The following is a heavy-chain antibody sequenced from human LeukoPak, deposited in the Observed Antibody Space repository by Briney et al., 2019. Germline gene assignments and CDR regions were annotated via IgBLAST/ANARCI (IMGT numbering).Heavy chain of an antibody. CDR2: MNPNSGNT. D-gene: IGHD3-22*01. Sequence: ASVKVSCKASGYTFTSYDTNWVRQATGQGLEWMGWMNPNSGNTGYAQKFQGRVTMTRNTSISTAYMELSSLRSEDTAVYYCARGIHDSSGYYSYYYYYYYMDVWGKGTTVTVSS. J-gene: IGHJ6*03. V-gene: IGHV1-8*01. CDR1: GYTFTSYD. CDR3: ARGIHDSSGYYSYYYYYYYMDV.